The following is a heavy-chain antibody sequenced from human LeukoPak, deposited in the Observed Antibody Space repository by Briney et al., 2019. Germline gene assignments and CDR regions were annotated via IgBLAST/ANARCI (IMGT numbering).Heavy chain of an antibody. V-gene: IGHV4-59*12. CDR1: GGSISSYY. CDR2: IYYSGST. Sequence: KPSETLSLTCTVSGGSISSYYWSWIRQPPGKGLEWIGYIYYSGSTNYNPSLKSRVTISVDTSKNQFSLKLSSVTAADTAVYYCARDLYQGYFDYWGQGTLVTVSS. CDR3: ARDLYQGYFDY. J-gene: IGHJ4*02. D-gene: IGHD2-2*02.